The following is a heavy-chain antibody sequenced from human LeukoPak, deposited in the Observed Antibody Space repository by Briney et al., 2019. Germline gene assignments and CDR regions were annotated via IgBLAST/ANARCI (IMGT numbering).Heavy chain of an antibody. V-gene: IGHV1-18*01. CDR3: ARQTLLRSITIFGVVMGNYGMDV. Sequence: ASVKVSCKASGYTFTSYGISWVRQAPGQGLEWMGWISAYNGNTNYAQKLQGRVTMTTDTSTSTAYMELRSLRSDDTAVYYCARQTLLRSITIFGVVMGNYGMDVWGQGTTVTVS. CDR1: GYTFTSYG. D-gene: IGHD3-3*01. J-gene: IGHJ6*02. CDR2: ISAYNGNT.